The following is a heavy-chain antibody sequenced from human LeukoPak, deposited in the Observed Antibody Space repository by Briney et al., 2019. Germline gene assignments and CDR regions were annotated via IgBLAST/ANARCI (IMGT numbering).Heavy chain of an antibody. D-gene: IGHD2-15*01. CDR2: IYPGDSDT. CDR1: GYSFTSYW. J-gene: IGHJ1*01. CDR3: ARPYCSGGSCWGYFQH. Sequence: GESLKISCKGSGYSFTSYWLGWVRQMPGKGLEWMGIIYPGDSDTRYSPSFQGQVTISADKSISTAYLQWSSLKASDTAMYYCARPYCSGGSCWGYFQHWGQGTLVTVSS. V-gene: IGHV5-51*01.